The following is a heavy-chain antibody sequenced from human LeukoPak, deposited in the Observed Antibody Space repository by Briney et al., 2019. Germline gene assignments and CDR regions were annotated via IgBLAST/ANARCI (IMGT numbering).Heavy chain of an antibody. CDR1: GFTFSDYA. Sequence: GLALTLSCAASGFTFSDYAIHWVRQAPGTALEWVAVISDDGRSKYYADSVKGRVTISRDNSKNTLYLQMNSLRAEDTAVYYCARDHTIGWVRGFDYWGQVTLVT. J-gene: IGHJ4*02. D-gene: IGHD6-19*01. CDR2: ISDDGRSK. CDR3: ARDHTIGWVRGFDY. V-gene: IGHV3-30*04.